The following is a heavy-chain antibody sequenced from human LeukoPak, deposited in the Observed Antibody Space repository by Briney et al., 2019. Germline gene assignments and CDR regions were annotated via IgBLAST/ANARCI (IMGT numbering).Heavy chain of an antibody. CDR1: GYTFTGYY. Sequence: ASVKVSCKASGYTFTGYYMHWVRQAPGQGLEWMGRINPNSGGTNYAQKLQGRVTMTTDTSTSTAYMELRSLRSDDTAVYYCARASKSITMIVVPIDYWGQGTLVTVSS. J-gene: IGHJ4*02. CDR2: INPNSGGT. CDR3: ARASKSITMIVVPIDY. V-gene: IGHV1-2*06. D-gene: IGHD3-22*01.